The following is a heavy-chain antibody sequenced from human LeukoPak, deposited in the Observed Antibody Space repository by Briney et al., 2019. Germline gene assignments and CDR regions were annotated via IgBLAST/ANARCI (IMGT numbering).Heavy chain of an antibody. V-gene: IGHV4-61*02. Sequence: SETLSLTCTVSGGSISSSSYYWSWIRQPAGKGLEWIGRIYTSGSTNYNPSLKSRVTMSVDTSKNQFSLKLSSVTAADTAVYYCARASSGWTLPGVHYFDYWGQGTLVTVSS. J-gene: IGHJ4*02. CDR3: ARASSGWTLPGVHYFDY. D-gene: IGHD6-19*01. CDR1: GGSISSSSYY. CDR2: IYTSGST.